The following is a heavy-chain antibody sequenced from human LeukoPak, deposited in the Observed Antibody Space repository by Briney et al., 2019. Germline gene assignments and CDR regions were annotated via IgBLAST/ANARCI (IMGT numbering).Heavy chain of an antibody. CDR3: AKADYDILGFDY. Sequence: PGGSVRHSCAASGFTFSSYAMSWVRQTPGKGLEWVSAISGSGGSTYYADSVKGRFTISRDNSKNTLYLQMNSLRAEDTAVYYCAKADYDILGFDYWGQGTLVTVSS. V-gene: IGHV3-23*01. CDR2: ISGSGGST. J-gene: IGHJ4*02. CDR1: GFTFSSYA. D-gene: IGHD3-9*01.